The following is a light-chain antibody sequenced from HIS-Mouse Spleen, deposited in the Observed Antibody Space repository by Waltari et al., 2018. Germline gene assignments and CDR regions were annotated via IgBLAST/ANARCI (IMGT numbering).Light chain of an antibody. CDR2: EGS. J-gene: IGLJ3*02. CDR1: SRDVGSYNL. Sequence: SALTQPASVSGSPGQSITITCTGTSRDVGSYNLVSWYQQHPGKAPKLMIYEGSKRPSGVSNRVSGSKSGNTASLTISGLQAEDEADYYCCSYAGSSTWVFGGGTKLTVL. CDR3: CSYAGSSTWV. V-gene: IGLV2-23*01.